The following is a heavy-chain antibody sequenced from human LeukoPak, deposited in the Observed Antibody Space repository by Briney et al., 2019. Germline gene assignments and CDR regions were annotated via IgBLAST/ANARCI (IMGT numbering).Heavy chain of an antibody. CDR2: IYHSGST. V-gene: IGHV4-30-2*01. CDR3: ARSSHGDYVYDY. Sequence: SETLSLTCAVSGGSISSGGYSWSWIRQPPGKGLEWIGYIYHSGSTYYNPSLKSRVTISVDRSKNQFSLKLSSVTAADTAVYYCARSSHGDYVYDYWGQGTLVTVSS. J-gene: IGHJ4*02. CDR1: GGSISSGGYS. D-gene: IGHD4-17*01.